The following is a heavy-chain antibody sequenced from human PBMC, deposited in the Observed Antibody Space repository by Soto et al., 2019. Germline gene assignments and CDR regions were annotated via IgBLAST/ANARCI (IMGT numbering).Heavy chain of an antibody. J-gene: IGHJ3*02. Sequence: QVQLVQSGAEVKKPGSSVKVSCKVSGGTFNIRWVRQAPGQGLEWMGGIIPVIATANYARKFQGRVVISADRATNIVYMEMVSLTLEDTALYYCARGSGADAFDIWGQGTMVTVSS. CDR3: ARGSGADAFDI. D-gene: IGHD7-27*01. CDR1: GGTFN. CDR2: IIPVIATA. V-gene: IGHV1-69*06.